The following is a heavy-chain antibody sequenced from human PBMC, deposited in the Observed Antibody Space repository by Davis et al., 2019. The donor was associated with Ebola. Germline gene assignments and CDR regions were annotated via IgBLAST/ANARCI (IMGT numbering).Heavy chain of an antibody. CDR1: GFTFSRYW. CDR2: ITQDGSEK. CDR3: ARDRPYYDFLSGYFHKQGENDYFDY. D-gene: IGHD3-9*01. Sequence: GESLKISCAASGFTFSRYWMSWVRQAPGKGLEWVANITQDGSEKYYVDSVKGRFTISRDNAKNSVYLQMNSLRAEDTAVYYCARDRPYYDFLSGYFHKQGENDYFDYWGQGTLVTVSS. V-gene: IGHV3-7*03. J-gene: IGHJ4*02.